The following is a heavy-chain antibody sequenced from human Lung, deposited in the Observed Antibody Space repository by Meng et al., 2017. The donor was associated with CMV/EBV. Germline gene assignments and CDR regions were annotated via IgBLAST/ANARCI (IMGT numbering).Heavy chain of an antibody. V-gene: IGHV1-2*02. CDR2: ISPNNGAT. Sequence: SXXVSXKASGYTFTDYRMHWVRQAPGQGLEWMGWISPNNGATNYAQKFQGRVTMTRDTSINTAYMELNRLTYDDTAVYYCASKMYYDFWSAYRGTEGVDPFNIWGQETLVTVSS. J-gene: IGHJ3*02. CDR1: GYTFTDYR. D-gene: IGHD3-3*01. CDR3: ASKMYYDFWSAYRGTEGVDPFNI.